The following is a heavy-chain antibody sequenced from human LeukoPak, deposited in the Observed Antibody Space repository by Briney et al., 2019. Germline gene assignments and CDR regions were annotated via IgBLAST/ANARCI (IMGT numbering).Heavy chain of an antibody. CDR1: GFTFSDYY. CDR3: ASPELRGLYSSGWRDAFDI. V-gene: IGHV3-11*01. D-gene: IGHD6-19*01. CDR2: ISSSGSTI. J-gene: IGHJ3*02. Sequence: GGSLRLSCAASGFTFSDYYMSWIRPAPGKGLEWVSYISSSGSTIYYADSVKGRFTISRDNAKNSLYLQMNSLRAEDTAVYYCASPELRGLYSSGWRDAFDIWGQGTMVTVSS.